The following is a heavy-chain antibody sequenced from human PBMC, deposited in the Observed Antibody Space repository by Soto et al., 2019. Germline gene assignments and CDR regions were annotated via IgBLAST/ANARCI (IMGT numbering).Heavy chain of an antibody. J-gene: IGHJ6*02. Sequence: QITLKESGPTLVKPTQTLTLTCTISGFSLSTGGVGVGWIRQPPGKALEWLALIYWDDDKRYSPSLKSRLTTTKDNSKSQVVLTMITMDPLDTATYYCVHSRCGGDCLQSYSAHYYYGLDVWGQGTTVTVS. V-gene: IGHV2-5*02. CDR3: VHSRCGGDCLQSYSAHYYYGLDV. D-gene: IGHD2-21*02. CDR2: IYWDDDK. CDR1: GFSLSTGGVG.